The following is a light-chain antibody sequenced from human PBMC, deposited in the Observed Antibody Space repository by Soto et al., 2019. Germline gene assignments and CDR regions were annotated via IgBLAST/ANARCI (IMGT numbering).Light chain of an antibody. CDR3: CSYAGSYTWV. CDR2: DVS. Sequence: QSVLTQPRSVSGSPGQSVTISCTGTSIDVGGYNFVSWYQQHPGKAPKLMIYDVSKRPSGVPDRFSGSKSGNTASLTISGLQAEDEADYYCCSYAGSYTWVFGTGTK. V-gene: IGLV2-11*01. CDR1: SIDVGGYNF. J-gene: IGLJ1*01.